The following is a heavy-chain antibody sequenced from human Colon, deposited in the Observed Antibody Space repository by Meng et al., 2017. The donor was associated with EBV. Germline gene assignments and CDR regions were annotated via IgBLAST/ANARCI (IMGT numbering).Heavy chain of an antibody. D-gene: IGHD5-12*01. J-gene: IGHJ4*02. V-gene: IGHV4-30-4*01. Sequence: VQLQEAGPGLVKPPQTLALTCPVSGGPISSGDYYWSWIRQPPGKGLEWIGYIYYSGSTYYNPSLKSRVTISVDTSKNQFSLKLSSVTAADTAVYYCARDRGGLGAFDYWGQGTLVTVSS. CDR2: IYYSGST. CDR1: GGPISSGDYY. CDR3: ARDRGGLGAFDY.